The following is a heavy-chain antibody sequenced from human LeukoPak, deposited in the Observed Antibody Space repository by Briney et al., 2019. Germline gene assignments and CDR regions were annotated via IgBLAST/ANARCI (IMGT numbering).Heavy chain of an antibody. CDR3: ASLGLRDY. CDR1: GFTFSSYA. Sequence: GGSLRLSCAASGFTFSSYAVSWVRQAPGKGLEWVAAISGCGGNTYYADYVKGRFTISRDNSKNTLHLQMNSLRAEDTAVYYCASLGLRDYWGQGTLVTVSS. D-gene: IGHD3-16*01. V-gene: IGHV3-23*01. J-gene: IGHJ4*02. CDR2: ISGCGGNT.